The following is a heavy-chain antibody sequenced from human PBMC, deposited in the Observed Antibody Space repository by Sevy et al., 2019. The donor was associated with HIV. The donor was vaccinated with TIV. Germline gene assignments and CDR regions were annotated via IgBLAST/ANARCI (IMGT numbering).Heavy chain of an antibody. CDR2: ISSNSKYL. CDR3: ARETGAAYYSDTSGFDY. V-gene: IGHV3-21*06. CDR1: GFHFNYHD. Sequence: GGSLRLSCATSGFHFNYHDMHWVRQAPGKGLEWVSSISSNSKYLYYADSVKGRFTVSRDNARSSLFLQLSDLRAGDTAVYYCARETGAAYYSDTSGFDYSGQRTLVTVSS. J-gene: IGHJ4*02. D-gene: IGHD3-22*01.